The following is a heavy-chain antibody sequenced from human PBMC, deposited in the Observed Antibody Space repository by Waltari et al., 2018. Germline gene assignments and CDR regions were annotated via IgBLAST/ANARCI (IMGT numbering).Heavy chain of an antibody. Sequence: EVQLVESGGGLVQPGGSLRLSCVASGISISTYWMSWVRQAPGKGLEWVANINPDGNEKLYVDSVKGRFTISRDNAKNSLSLQMNNLRAEDTAIYYCAKYSGSYSFDYWGQGTLVTVSS. CDR1: GISISTYW. J-gene: IGHJ4*02. CDR3: AKYSGSYSFDY. V-gene: IGHV3-7*01. CDR2: INPDGNEK. D-gene: IGHD6-6*01.